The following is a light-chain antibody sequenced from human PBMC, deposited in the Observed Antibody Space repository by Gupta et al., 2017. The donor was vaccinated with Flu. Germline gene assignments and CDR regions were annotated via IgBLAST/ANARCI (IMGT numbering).Light chain of an antibody. CDR1: QSVSSK. CDR2: VAS. CDR3: QQYDTWPYT. V-gene: IGKV3-15*01. J-gene: IGKJ2*01. Sequence: EIVMTQSPATLSLSPGERATLSCRASQSVSSKLAWYQQKPGQAPRLLIYVASTRATGIPARFSGSGSGTEFTLTISSLQSEDFAVYYCQQYDTWPYTFGQGTKLEIK.